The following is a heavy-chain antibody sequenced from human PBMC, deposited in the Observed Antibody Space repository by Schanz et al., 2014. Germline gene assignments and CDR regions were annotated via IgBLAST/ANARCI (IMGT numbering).Heavy chain of an antibody. J-gene: IGHJ3*01. D-gene: IGHD3-10*01. CDR3: ATNSPFRMVRGSKAFDA. CDR2: FDVEDGET. Sequence: QVQLLQSGSEVKKPGASVKVSCEISGYTVSALAMHWVRQAPGKGLEWLGGFDVEDGETIYAQKFQGRVTMTEDTSTETAYMELSGLRSGDTAVYYCATNSPFRMVRGSKAFDAWGQGTMVTVSS. CDR1: GYTVSALA. V-gene: IGHV1-24*01.